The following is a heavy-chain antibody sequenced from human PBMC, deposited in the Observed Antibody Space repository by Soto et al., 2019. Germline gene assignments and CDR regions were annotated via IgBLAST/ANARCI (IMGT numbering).Heavy chain of an antibody. V-gene: IGHV4-39*01. D-gene: IGHD3-9*01. CDR1: GDSITSHDFY. J-gene: IGHJ5*02. CDR2: ISHSGDT. CDR3: GRQMRGPIPYFGWLSPVTS. Sequence: QLRLQESGPGLVKPSGTLTLTCTVSGDSITSHDFYWGWIRRPPGQGLEWVGTISHSGDTFYNPPLKSRLTNSLDASKNQFAMRLTAVAAADAAVYFCGRQMRGPIPYFGWLSPVTSWVQGTPVTISS.